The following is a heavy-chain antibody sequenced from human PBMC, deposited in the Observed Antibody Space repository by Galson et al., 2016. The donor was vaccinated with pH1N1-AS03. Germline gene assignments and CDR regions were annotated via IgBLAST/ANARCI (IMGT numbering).Heavy chain of an antibody. D-gene: IGHD3-9*01. CDR3: ARAVSEQYYDIWTGNDP. CDR2: ISSSGNTI. V-gene: IGHV3-48*03. Sequence: SLRLSCAASGFIFSSYEMNWVRQAPGKGLEWVSYISSSGNTIYYADSVKGRFTISRDNAKNSLYLQMNSLRAEDTAVYYCARAVSEQYYDIWTGNDPWGQGTLGTVSS. CDR1: GFIFSSYE. J-gene: IGHJ5*02.